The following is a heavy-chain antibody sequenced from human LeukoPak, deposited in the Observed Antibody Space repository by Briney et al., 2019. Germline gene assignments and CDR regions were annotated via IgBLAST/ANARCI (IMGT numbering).Heavy chain of an antibody. J-gene: IGHJ4*02. Sequence: GASVKVSCKASGYIFTGYYMHWVRQAPGQGLEWMGRINPKSGGTKYAQKFQGRVTMTRDTSTSTAYMELSRLRSDDTAVYYCARWYYDSSGTMGYWGQGTLVTVSS. D-gene: IGHD3-22*01. CDR1: GYIFTGYY. CDR2: INPKSGGT. V-gene: IGHV1-2*06. CDR3: ARWYYDSSGTMGY.